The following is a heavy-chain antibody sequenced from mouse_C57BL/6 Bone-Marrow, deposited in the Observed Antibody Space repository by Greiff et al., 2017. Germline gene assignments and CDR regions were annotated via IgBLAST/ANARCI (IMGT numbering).Heavy chain of an antibody. D-gene: IGHD3-1*01. J-gene: IGHJ3*01. Sequence: VQLKQSGAELVRPGASVKLSCTASGFNIKDDYMHWVKQRPEQGLEWIGWIDPENGDTEYASKFQGKATITADTSSNTAYLQLSSLTSEYTAVYYFTTGGGSWGQGTLVMVAA. CDR3: TTGGGS. V-gene: IGHV14-4*01. CDR1: GFNIKDDY. CDR2: IDPENGDT.